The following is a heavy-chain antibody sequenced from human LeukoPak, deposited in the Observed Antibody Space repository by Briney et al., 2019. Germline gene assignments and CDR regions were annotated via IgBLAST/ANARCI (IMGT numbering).Heavy chain of an antibody. CDR2: INPNSGGT. Sequence: ASVKVSCKTSGYTFTGYYMHWLRQAPGQGLEWMGRINPNSGGTYYAQKFQGRVTMTRDTSISTSYMELTSLISDDTAVYYLAGGVLHGGGNWFDPWGQGTLVTVSS. D-gene: IGHD3-16*01. CDR3: AGGVLHGGGNWFDP. J-gene: IGHJ5*02. CDR1: GYTFTGYY. V-gene: IGHV1-2*06.